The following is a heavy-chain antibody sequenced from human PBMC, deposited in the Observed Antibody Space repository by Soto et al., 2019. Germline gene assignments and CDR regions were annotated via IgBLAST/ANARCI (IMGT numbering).Heavy chain of an antibody. CDR3: ARLYGDYDGNWSDR. CDR1: GGSISSSSYY. Sequence: SETLSLTCTVSGGSISSSSYYWGWIHQPPGKGLEWIGSIYYSVSTYYNPSLKSRVTISVDTSKNQFSLKLSSVTAADTAVYYCARLYGDYDGNWSDRWGQGKMVIVSA. D-gene: IGHD4-17*01. J-gene: IGHJ5*02. V-gene: IGHV4-39*01. CDR2: IYYSVST.